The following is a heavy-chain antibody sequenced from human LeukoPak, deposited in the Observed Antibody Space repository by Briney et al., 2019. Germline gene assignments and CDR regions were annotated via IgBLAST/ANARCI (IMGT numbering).Heavy chain of an antibody. Sequence: SQTLSLTCAVSGGSISSGDYPWSWIRQPPGKGLEWIGYIFHTGHTSYNPSLKSRVTISVDMSENQIALKLSSVTAADTAVYYCARGFYGSGSHFDYRGQGSLVTVSS. CDR2: IFHTGHT. D-gene: IGHD3-10*01. CDR3: ARGFYGSGSHFDY. V-gene: IGHV4-30-2*01. J-gene: IGHJ4*02. CDR1: GGSISSGDYP.